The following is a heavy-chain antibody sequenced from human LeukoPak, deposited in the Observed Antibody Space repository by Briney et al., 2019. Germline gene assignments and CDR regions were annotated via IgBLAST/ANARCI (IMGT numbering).Heavy chain of an antibody. CDR2: IKANSDGGTT. CDR3: TTGTMGSGNSDH. Sequence: GGSLRLSCAASGFTFKYAWMKWVRQAPGKGLEWGGRIKANSDGGTTDYAAPVKGRFTISRDDSNNVLYLQMNSLKTEDTGVYYCTTGTMGSGNSDHWGQGTLVTVSS. J-gene: IGHJ4*02. D-gene: IGHD3-10*01. CDR1: GFTFKYAW. V-gene: IGHV3-15*01.